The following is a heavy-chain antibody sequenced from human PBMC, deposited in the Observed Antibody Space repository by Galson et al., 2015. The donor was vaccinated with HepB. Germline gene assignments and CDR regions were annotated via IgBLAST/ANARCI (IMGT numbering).Heavy chain of an antibody. CDR1: GYTFTSYY. Sequence: SVKVSCKASGYTFTSYYMHWVRQAPGQGLEWMGIINPSGGSTSYAQKFQGRVTMTRDTSTSTVYMELSSLRSEDTAVYYCASSQHHTAIMDVWGQGTTVTVSS. CDR2: INPSGGST. CDR3: ASSQHHTAIMDV. J-gene: IGHJ6*02. D-gene: IGHD5-18*01. V-gene: IGHV1-46*01.